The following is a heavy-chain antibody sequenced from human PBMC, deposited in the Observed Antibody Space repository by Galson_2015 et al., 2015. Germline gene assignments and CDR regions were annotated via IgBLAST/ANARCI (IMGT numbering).Heavy chain of an antibody. V-gene: IGHV4-31*03. Sequence: NPSLTRPVSLGALPRGGFSWGRPPHPPGKGPEWVWCILYKRSTPHHPSLHRRPLMSPHQSENQGSLRLSSVTAADTAVYYCARTRLTIFGAFIPGDNWFDPWGQGTLVTVSS. J-gene: IGHJ5*02. CDR3: ARTRLTIFGAFIPGDNWFDP. D-gene: IGHD3-3*01. CDR1: LGALPRGGFS. CDR2: ILYKRST.